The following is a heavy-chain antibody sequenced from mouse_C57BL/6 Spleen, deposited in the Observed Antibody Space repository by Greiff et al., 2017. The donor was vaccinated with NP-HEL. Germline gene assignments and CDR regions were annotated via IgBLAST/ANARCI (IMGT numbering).Heavy chain of an antibody. V-gene: IGHV1-69*01. CDR3: ARSAAQAPRFAY. CDR2: IDPSDSYT. J-gene: IGHJ3*01. D-gene: IGHD3-2*02. CDR1: GYTFTSYW. Sequence: VQLQQPGAELVMPGASVKLSCKASGYTFTSYWMHWVKQRPGQGLEWIGEIDPSDSYTNYNQKFKGKSTLTVDKSSSTAYMQLSSLTSEDSAVYYCARSAAQAPRFAYWGQGTLVTVSA.